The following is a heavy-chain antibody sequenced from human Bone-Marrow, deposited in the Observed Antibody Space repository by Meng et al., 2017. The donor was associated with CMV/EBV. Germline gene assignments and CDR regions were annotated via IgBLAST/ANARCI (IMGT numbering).Heavy chain of an antibody. Sequence: QVAPEEAGPGQVNPFTHLVPNCTVFGGSSSRCYYHWSWTPQPPGKGLGWIGYIYYSGSTYYNPSLKSRVTISVDTSKNQFSLKLSSVTAADTAVYYCARGDLAPLDETYYFDYWGQGTLVTVSS. CDR1: GGSSSRCYYH. V-gene: IGHV4-30-4*08. D-gene: IGHD2-21*02. J-gene: IGHJ4*02. CDR3: ARGDLAPLDETYYFDY. CDR2: IYYSGST.